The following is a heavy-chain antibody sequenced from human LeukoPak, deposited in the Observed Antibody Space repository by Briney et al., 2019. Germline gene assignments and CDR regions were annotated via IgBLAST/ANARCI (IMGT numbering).Heavy chain of an antibody. D-gene: IGHD3-10*02. V-gene: IGHV3-21*01. CDR2: ISSSSSYI. J-gene: IGHJ4*02. Sequence: GGSLRLSCAAPGFTFSSYSMNWVRQAPGKGLEWVSSISSSSSYIYYADSVKGRFTISRDNAKNSLYLQMNSLRAEDTAVYYCARELLWSGPGPFDYWGQGTLVTVSS. CDR3: ARELLWSGPGPFDY. CDR1: GFTFSSYS.